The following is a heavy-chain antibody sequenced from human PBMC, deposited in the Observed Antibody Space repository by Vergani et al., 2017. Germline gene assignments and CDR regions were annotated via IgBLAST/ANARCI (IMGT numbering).Heavy chain of an antibody. CDR2: LSTTGGA. CDR1: GVSVTDYN. CDR3: AWDTHSWQRADR. D-gene: IGHD6-13*01. V-gene: IGHV4-59*02. J-gene: IGHJ5*02. Sequence: QAQLQESGPGLVKPSETLSLTCHVFGVSVTDYNCNWIRQAPGKGLEWIGSLSTTGGATHASHNPSLKSRVSISDDTSKSQFSLRLTSVTAADSAIYYCAWDTHSWQRADRWGQGLLVSVSS.